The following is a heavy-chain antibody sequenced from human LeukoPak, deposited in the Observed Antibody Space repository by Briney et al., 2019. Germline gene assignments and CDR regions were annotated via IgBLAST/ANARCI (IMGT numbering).Heavy chain of an antibody. CDR2: ISYDGSNK. CDR3: AKDVSALSHYYGMDV. Sequence: PGGSLRLSCAASGFNFSSYGMHWVRQAPGKGLEWVAVISYDGSNKYYADSVKGRFTISRDNSKNTLYLQMNSLRAEDTAVYYCAKDVSALSHYYGMDVWGQGTTVTVSS. V-gene: IGHV3-30*18. J-gene: IGHJ6*02. CDR1: GFNFSSYG. D-gene: IGHD2/OR15-2a*01.